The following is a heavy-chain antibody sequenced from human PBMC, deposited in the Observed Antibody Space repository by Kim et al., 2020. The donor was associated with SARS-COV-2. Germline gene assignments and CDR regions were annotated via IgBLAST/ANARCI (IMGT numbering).Heavy chain of an antibody. J-gene: IGHJ6*02. V-gene: IGHV1-3*01. CDR1: GYTFTSYA. CDR2: INAGNGNT. D-gene: IGHD3-10*01. CDR3: ARNYYGSGSYYKPGIYYYGVDV. Sequence: ASVKVSCKASGYTFTSYAMHWVRQAPGQRLEWMGWINAGNGNTKYSQNFQGRVTITRDTSASTAYMELSSLRSEDTAVYYCARNYYGSGSYYKPGIYYYGVDVWGQGTTVTVSS.